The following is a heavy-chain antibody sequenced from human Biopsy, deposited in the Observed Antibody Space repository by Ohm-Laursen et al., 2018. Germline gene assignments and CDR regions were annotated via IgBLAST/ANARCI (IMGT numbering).Heavy chain of an antibody. CDR1: GGTFSSFG. CDR2: NIPILGTG. D-gene: IGHD3-9*01. J-gene: IGHJ1*01. CDR3: ATKLTGYFLH. Sequence: GSSVKVSCKASGGTFSSFGISWVRQAPGQGLEWLGGNIPILGTGNYAQKFQDRVTVAADTSTSTATMELRSLRSDDTAVYYCATKLTGYFLHWGQGTLVIVSS. V-gene: IGHV1-69*06.